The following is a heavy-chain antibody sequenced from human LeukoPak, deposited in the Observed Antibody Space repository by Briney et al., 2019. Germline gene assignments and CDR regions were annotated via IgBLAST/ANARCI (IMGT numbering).Heavy chain of an antibody. CDR2: ISNFDANT. Sequence: TGGSLRLSCVASGFTFNNYAMSWVRQAPGKGLEWVSTISNFDANTYYADSVKGRFTISRDNSKNTLYLQMNCLTGDDTARYFCAKATGNLGNWGQGTLVTVSS. V-gene: IGHV3-23*01. CDR1: GFTFNNYA. J-gene: IGHJ4*02. D-gene: IGHD1-1*01. CDR3: AKATGNLGN.